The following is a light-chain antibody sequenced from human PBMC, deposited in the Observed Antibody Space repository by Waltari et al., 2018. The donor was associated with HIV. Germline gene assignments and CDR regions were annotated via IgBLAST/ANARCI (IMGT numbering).Light chain of an antibody. V-gene: IGLV1-47*01. J-gene: IGLJ3*02. CDR1: ASNIGNTF. Sequence: QSVLTQAPSVSRPPGQRVIMSYSGSASNIGNTFVSWFQQVSGRAPRLVIYRSDQRPSGVPDRIAAAKAGSSATLAITGLQSGDEAVYFCASWDDNLSHWVFGGGTKVTV. CDR2: RSD. CDR3: ASWDDNLSHWV.